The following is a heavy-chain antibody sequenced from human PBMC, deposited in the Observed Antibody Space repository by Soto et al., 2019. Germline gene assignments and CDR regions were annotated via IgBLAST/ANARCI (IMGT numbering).Heavy chain of an antibody. CDR3: ARQIYDSSGYYYAY. V-gene: IGHV4-39*01. D-gene: IGHD3-22*01. CDR2: TDSLGNT. Sequence: QMQLQESGPGLVKPSENLSLTCTVPGGSISSSSYYWGWIRQPPGQGLEWLGTTDSLGNTYYNPSLKSRVTIAVDKSKSQVFLKLSSVTAPDTAVYYCARQIYDSSGYYYAYWGQGTLVTVSS. CDR1: GGSISSSSYY. J-gene: IGHJ4*02.